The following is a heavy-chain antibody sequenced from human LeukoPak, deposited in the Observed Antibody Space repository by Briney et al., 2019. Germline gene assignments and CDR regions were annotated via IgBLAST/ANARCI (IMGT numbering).Heavy chain of an antibody. D-gene: IGHD6-19*01. J-gene: IGHJ4*02. Sequence: GGSLRLSCAASVFTSTSPGMSWVRQAPGKGLEWVSGISGSGGSTYYADSVKGRFTISRDNSKNTLYLQMNSLRAEDTAVYYCAKDSVGSGCDYWGQGTLVTVSS. CDR3: AKDSVGSGCDY. CDR2: ISGSGGST. CDR1: VFTSTSPG. V-gene: IGHV3-23*01.